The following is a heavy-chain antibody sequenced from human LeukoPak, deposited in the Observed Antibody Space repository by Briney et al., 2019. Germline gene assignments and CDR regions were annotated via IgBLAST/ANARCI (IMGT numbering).Heavy chain of an antibody. J-gene: IGHJ5*02. CDR1: GGSISSSSYY. CDR2: IYYSGST. D-gene: IGHD2-15*01. V-gene: IGHV4-39*01. CDR3: ARQVDIVVHWFDP. Sequence: SETLSLTCTVSGGSISSSSYYWGWIRQPPGKGLEWIGCIYYSGSTYYNPSLKSRVTISVDTSKNQFSLKLSSVTAADTAVYYCARQVDIVVHWFDPWGQGTLVTVSS.